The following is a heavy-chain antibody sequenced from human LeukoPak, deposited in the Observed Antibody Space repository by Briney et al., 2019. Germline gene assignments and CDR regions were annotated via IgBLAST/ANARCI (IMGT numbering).Heavy chain of an antibody. CDR2: ISSSGSTI. Sequence: GGSLRLPCAASGFTFSDYYMSWIRQAPGKGLEWVSYISSSGSTIYYADSVKGRFTISRDNAKNSLYLQMNSLRAEDTAVYYCARGGFCSSTSCSNFDYWGQGTLVTVSS. CDR1: GFTFSDYY. CDR3: ARGGFCSSTSCSNFDY. V-gene: IGHV3-11*04. D-gene: IGHD2-2*01. J-gene: IGHJ4*02.